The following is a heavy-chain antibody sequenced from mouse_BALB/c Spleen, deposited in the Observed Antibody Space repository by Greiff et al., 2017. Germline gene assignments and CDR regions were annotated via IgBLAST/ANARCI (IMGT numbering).Heavy chain of an antibody. D-gene: IGHD1-1*01. Sequence: EVQGVESGGGLVKPGGSLKLSCAASGFTFSSYAMSWVRQTPEKRLEWVASISSGGSTYYPDSVKGRFTISRDNARNILYLQMSSLRSEDTAMYYCAREELYYYGSSYGFAYWGQGTLVTVSA. CDR3: AREELYYYGSSYGFAY. V-gene: IGHV5-6-5*01. CDR2: ISSGGST. J-gene: IGHJ3*01. CDR1: GFTFSSYA.